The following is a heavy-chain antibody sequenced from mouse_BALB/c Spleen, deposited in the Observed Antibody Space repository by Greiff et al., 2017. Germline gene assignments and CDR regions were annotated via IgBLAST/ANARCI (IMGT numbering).Heavy chain of an antibody. V-gene: IGHV5-17*02. CDR1: GFTFSSFG. CDR3: ARSPAIYYGNYEGLRRGDYFDY. D-gene: IGHD2-1*01. J-gene: IGHJ2*01. Sequence: EVQGVESGGGLVQPGGSRKLSCAASGFTFSSFGMHWVRQAPEKGLEWVAYISSGSSTIYYADTVKGRFTISRDNPKNTLFLQMTSLRSEDTAMYYCARSPAIYYGNYEGLRRGDYFDYWGQGTTLTVSS. CDR2: ISSGSSTI.